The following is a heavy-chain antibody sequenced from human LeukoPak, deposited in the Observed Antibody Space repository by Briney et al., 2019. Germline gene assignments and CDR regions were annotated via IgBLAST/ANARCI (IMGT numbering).Heavy chain of an antibody. V-gene: IGHV3-48*01. D-gene: IGHD3-3*01. CDR2: ISSSSSTI. Sequence: GGSLRLSCTASGFTFSSYSMNWVRQAPGKGLEWVSYISSSSSTIYYADSVKGRFTISRDNAKNSLYPQMNSLRAEDTAVYYCARDSAEYYDFWSGYYPYYFDYWGQGTLVTVSS. CDR3: ARDSAEYYDFWSGYYPYYFDY. J-gene: IGHJ4*02. CDR1: GFTFSSYS.